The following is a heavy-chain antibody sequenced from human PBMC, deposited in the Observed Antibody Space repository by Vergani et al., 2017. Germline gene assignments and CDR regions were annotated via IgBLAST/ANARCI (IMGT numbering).Heavy chain of an antibody. V-gene: IGHV3-9*01. D-gene: IGHD6-13*01. J-gene: IGHJ4*02. Sequence: VQLVESGGGVVQPGRSLRLSCAASGFTFDDYAMHWVRQAPGKGLEWVSGISWNSGSIGYADSVKGRFTISRDNAKNSLYLQMNSLRAEDTALYYCAKASNARIAAALDYWGQGTLVTVSS. CDR3: AKASNARIAAALDY. CDR2: ISWNSGSI. CDR1: GFTFDDYA.